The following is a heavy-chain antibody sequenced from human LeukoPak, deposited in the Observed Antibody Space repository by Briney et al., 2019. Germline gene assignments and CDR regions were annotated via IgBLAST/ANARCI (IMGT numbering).Heavy chain of an antibody. D-gene: IGHD2-2*01. CDR3: AKAGGNRVPAATYYFDY. CDR1: GFTFSSYG. CDR2: ISYDGSNK. Sequence: GGSLRLSCAASGFTFSSYGMHWVRQAPGKGLEWVAVISYDGSNKYYADSVKGRFTISRDNSKNALYLQMNSLGAEDTAVYYCAKAGGNRVPAATYYFDYWGQGTLVTVSS. V-gene: IGHV3-30*18. J-gene: IGHJ4*02.